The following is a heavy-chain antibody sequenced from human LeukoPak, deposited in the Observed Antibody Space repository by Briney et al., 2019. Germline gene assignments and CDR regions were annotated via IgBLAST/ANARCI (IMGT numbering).Heavy chain of an antibody. CDR3: ARDGSSVFWYFDL. D-gene: IGHD2-2*01. CDR2: ICASGST. J-gene: IGHJ2*01. CDR1: GGSIRSYY. V-gene: IGHV4-4*07. Sequence: PSETLSLTCTVSGGSIRSYYWSWIRQPAGKGLEWIGRICASGSTNYNPSLKSRVTMSVDTSKNQFSLRLTSVTAADTAVYYCARDGSSVFWYFDLWGRGSRVTVSS.